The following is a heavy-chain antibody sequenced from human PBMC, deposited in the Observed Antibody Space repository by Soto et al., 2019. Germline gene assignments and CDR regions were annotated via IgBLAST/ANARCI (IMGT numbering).Heavy chain of an antibody. Sequence: GGSLRLSCAASGFTFSNYWMSWVRQAPGKGLEWVANIKQDGSQNYYVDSVKGRFTTSRDNTKNSFYLQMNSLRAEDTAVYYCTTDLTGTIFDYWGQGTLVTVSS. CDR3: TTDLTGTIFDY. J-gene: IGHJ4*02. CDR1: GFTFSNYW. CDR2: IKQDGSQN. V-gene: IGHV3-7*01. D-gene: IGHD1-20*01.